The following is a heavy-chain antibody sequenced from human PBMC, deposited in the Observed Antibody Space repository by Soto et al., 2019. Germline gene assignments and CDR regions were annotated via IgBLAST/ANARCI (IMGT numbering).Heavy chain of an antibody. V-gene: IGHV3-48*02. CDR3: ARDRGYSYGLPDTNWVDP. CDR2: ISSSSSTI. J-gene: IGHJ5*02. CDR1: GFTFSSYS. Sequence: EVQLVESGGGLVQPGGSLRLSCAASGFTFSSYSMNWVRQAPGKGLEWVSYISSSSSTIYYADSVKGRFTISRDNSKNSLYLQMNSLRDEDTAVYYCARDRGYSYGLPDTNWVDPWGQGTLVTVSS. D-gene: IGHD5-18*01.